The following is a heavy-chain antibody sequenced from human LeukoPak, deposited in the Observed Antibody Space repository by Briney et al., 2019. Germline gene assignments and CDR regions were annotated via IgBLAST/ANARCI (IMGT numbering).Heavy chain of an antibody. D-gene: IGHD1-26*01. CDR1: GFPFSDHA. V-gene: IGHV3-23*01. CDR3: ASFPIYSGSSFAP. Sequence: GGSLRLSCAACGFPFSDHAMSWVRQAPGKGLEWVSAVSANGAATYYTDSVKGRFTISRDNSKSTLYLQVNSLRAEAAAIYYCASFPIYSGSSFAPWGQGTLVPVS. CDR2: VSANGAAT. J-gene: IGHJ5*02.